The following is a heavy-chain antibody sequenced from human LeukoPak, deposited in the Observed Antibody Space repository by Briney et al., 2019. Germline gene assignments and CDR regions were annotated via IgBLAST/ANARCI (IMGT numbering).Heavy chain of an antibody. V-gene: IGHV1-18*01. CDR3: ARDTGVLRFLEWFTGFDY. CDR1: GYTFTSCG. D-gene: IGHD3-3*01. CDR2: ISAYNGNT. J-gene: IGHJ4*02. Sequence: ASVKVSCKASGYTFTSCGISWVRQAPGQGLEWMGWISAYNGNTNYAQKLQGRVTMTTDTSTSTAYMELRSLRSDDTAVYYCARDTGVLRFLEWFTGFDYWGQGTLVTVSS.